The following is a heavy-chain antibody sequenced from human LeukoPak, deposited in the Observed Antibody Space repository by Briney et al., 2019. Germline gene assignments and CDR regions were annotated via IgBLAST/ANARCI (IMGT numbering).Heavy chain of an antibody. Sequence: GGSLRLSCAASGFTFSSYAMSWVRQAPGKGLEWVSAISGSGGSTYYADSVKGRFTISGDNSKNTLYLQMNSLRAEDTAVYYCAKSPITIFGVVIMRFNWFDPWGQGTLVTVSS. CDR1: GFTFSSYA. V-gene: IGHV3-23*01. CDR3: AKSPITIFGVVIMRFNWFDP. J-gene: IGHJ5*02. D-gene: IGHD3-3*01. CDR2: ISGSGGST.